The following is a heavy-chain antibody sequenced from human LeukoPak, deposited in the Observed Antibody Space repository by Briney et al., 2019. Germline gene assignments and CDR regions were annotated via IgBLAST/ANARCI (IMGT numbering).Heavy chain of an antibody. CDR2: ISYDGSNK. CDR3: AKDPSYNWNYLTY. J-gene: IGHJ4*02. V-gene: IGHV3-30*04. Sequence: GGSLRLSCAASGFTFRSYAMHWVRQAPGKGLEWVAVISYDGSNKYYADSVKGRFTISRDNSKNTLYLQMNSLRAEDTAVYYCAKDPSYNWNYLTYWGQGTLVTVSS. D-gene: IGHD1-20*01. CDR1: GFTFRSYA.